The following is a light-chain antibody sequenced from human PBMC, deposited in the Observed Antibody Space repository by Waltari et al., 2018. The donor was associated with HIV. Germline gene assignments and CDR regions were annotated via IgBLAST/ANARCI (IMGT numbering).Light chain of an antibody. CDR2: AGP. Sequence: DIQMSQSSSSLSASVGDRVTITCRASQSITNYLNWYQQKPWNAPRLLIFAGPSWQSGVPARFSGSGSGTDFTLTITSLQAEDFATYCCQHSYSTPRPFGQGTKLNIK. CDR1: QSITNY. J-gene: IGKJ2*01. V-gene: IGKV1-39*01. CDR3: QHSYSTPRP.